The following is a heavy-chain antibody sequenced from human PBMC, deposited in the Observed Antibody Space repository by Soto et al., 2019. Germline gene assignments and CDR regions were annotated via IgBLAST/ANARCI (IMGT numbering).Heavy chain of an antibody. J-gene: IGHJ3*02. D-gene: IGHD5-12*01. CDR3: ARVLIVATSIDI. V-gene: IGHV4-39*01. Sequence: QLQLQESGPGLVKPSETLSLTCTVSGGSISSSSYYWGWIRQPPGKGLEWIGSIYYSGNTYYNPSLKSRVTISVDTSKNQFSLKLSAVTAADTAVYYCARVLIVATSIDIWGQGTMVTVSS. CDR1: GGSISSSSYY. CDR2: IYYSGNT.